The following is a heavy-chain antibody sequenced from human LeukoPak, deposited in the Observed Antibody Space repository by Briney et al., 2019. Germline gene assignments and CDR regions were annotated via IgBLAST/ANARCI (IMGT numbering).Heavy chain of an antibody. CDR1: GGSISSSSYY. V-gene: IGHV4-39*07. D-gene: IGHD2-15*01. CDR3: ARDDNYGSWY. CDR2: IYYSGST. J-gene: IGHJ4*02. Sequence: PSETLSLTCTVSGGSISSSSYYWGWIRQPPGTGLEWIGSIYYSGSTYYNPSLKSRVTISVDTSKNQFSLKLSSVTAADTAVYYCARDDNYGSWYWGQGTLVTVSS.